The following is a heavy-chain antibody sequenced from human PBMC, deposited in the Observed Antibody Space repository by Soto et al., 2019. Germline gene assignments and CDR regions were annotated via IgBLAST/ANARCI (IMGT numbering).Heavy chain of an antibody. CDR2: IIPIFGTA. CDR1: GYTFTGYY. J-gene: IGHJ5*02. D-gene: IGHD3-9*01. V-gene: IGHV1-69*01. Sequence: QVQLVQSGAEVKKPGASVKVSCKASGYTFTGYYMHWVRQAPGQGLEWMGGIIPIFGTATYAQKFQGRVSITADEATSTAYMILNSLRFEDTAVYYCARISYDVLQNWFDPWGQGTLVSVSS. CDR3: ARISYDVLQNWFDP.